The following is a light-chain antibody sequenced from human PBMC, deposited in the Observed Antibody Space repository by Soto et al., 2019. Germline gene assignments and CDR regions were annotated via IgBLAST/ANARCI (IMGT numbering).Light chain of an antibody. CDR1: QSISSY. V-gene: IGKV1-39*01. J-gene: IGKJ1*01. Sequence: DIQMTQSPSSLSASVGDRVTITCRASQSISSYLNWYQQKPGKAPKLLIYAASSLQSGVPSRFSGSGSGTDFTLTISSLQPEDFAIYYCQQSSSTPPTFGQGTKVEIK. CDR2: AAS. CDR3: QQSSSTPPT.